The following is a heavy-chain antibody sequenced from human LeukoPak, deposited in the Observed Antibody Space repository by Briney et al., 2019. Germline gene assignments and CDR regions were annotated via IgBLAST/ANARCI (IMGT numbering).Heavy chain of an antibody. D-gene: IGHD4-17*01. J-gene: IGHJ4*02. CDR2: INHSGST. CDR1: GGSISSYY. CDR3: ARGPAITVTTSPFDY. Sequence: PSETLSLTCTVSGGSISSYYWSWIRQPPGKGLEWIGEINHSGSTNYNPSLKSRVTISVDTSKNQFSLKLSSVTAADTAVYYCARGPAITVTTSPFDYWGQGTLVTVSS. V-gene: IGHV4-34*01.